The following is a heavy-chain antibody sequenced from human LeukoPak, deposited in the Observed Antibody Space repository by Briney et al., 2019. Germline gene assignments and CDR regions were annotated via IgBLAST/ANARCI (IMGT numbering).Heavy chain of an antibody. D-gene: IGHD4-17*01. CDR3: ETVTTVSDY. Sequence: PSETLSLTCTVSGGSISSSSYYWGWIRQPPGKGLEWIGSIYYSGSTYYNPSLKSRVTISVDTSKNQFSLKLSSVTAADTAVYYCETVTTVSDYWGQGTLVTVSS. CDR1: GGSISSSSYY. J-gene: IGHJ4*02. CDR2: IYYSGST. V-gene: IGHV4-39*01.